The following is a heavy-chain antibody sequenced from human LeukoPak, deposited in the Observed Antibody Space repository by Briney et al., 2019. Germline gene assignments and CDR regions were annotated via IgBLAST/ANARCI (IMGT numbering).Heavy chain of an antibody. CDR2: IYHSGST. CDR1: GGSISSSNW. J-gene: IGHJ4*02. V-gene: IGHV4-4*02. Sequence: KPSEPLSLTCAVSGGSISSSNWWSWARQPPGKGLEWIGEIYHSGSTHYTPSLKSRVNISVDKSKNQFSLNLSSVTAADTAVYYCARAGGDYYDSSGYYYPGNWGQGTLVTVSS. D-gene: IGHD3-22*01. CDR3: ARAGGDYYDSSGYYYPGN.